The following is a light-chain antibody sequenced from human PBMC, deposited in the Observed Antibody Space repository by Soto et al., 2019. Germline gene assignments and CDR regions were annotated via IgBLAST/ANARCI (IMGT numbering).Light chain of an antibody. J-gene: IGKJ4*01. CDR2: DAS. CDR3: QYLNSFPLT. V-gene: IGKV3-15*01. CDR1: QGVGSN. Sequence: IVVTQSPATLSVSPGEGVTLSCRASQGVGSNLAWYQQRPGQAPRLLIYDASTRATGIPDRFSGSGSGTEFTLTISSLQSEDFATYYCQYLNSFPLTFGGGTKVEIK.